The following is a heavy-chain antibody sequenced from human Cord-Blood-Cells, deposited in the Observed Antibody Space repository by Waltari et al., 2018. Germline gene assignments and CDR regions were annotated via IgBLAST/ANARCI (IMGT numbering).Heavy chain of an antibody. Sequence: QVQLVESGGGVVQPGRSLRLSCAASGFTFSSYAMHWVRQAPGTGLEWVAVISYDGSNKYYADSVKGRFTISRDNSKNTLYLQMNSLRAEDTAVYYCASPKGIAAAGTKDYYYYYGMDVWGQGTTVTVSS. D-gene: IGHD6-13*01. V-gene: IGHV3-30-3*01. CDR2: ISYDGSNK. CDR1: GFTFSSYA. CDR3: ASPKGIAAAGTKDYYYYYGMDV. J-gene: IGHJ6*02.